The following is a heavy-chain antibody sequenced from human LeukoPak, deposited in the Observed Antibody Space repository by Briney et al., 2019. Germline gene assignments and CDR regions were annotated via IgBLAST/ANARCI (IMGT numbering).Heavy chain of an antibody. CDR1: GXTFSSYA. Sequence: GGSLRLSCAASGXTFSSYAMSWVRQAPGKGLEWVSGISGSGSGTYYPDSVKGRFTISRDNSKNTLYLQMNSLRAEDTAVYYSAKGGIAAAGTSFYFDYWGQGTLVTVSS. D-gene: IGHD6-13*01. J-gene: IGHJ4*02. CDR2: ISGSGSGT. V-gene: IGHV3-23*01. CDR3: AKGGIAAAGTSFYFDY.